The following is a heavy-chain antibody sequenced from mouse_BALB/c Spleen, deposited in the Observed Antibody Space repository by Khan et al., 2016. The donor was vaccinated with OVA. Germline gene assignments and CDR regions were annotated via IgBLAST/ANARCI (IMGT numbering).Heavy chain of an antibody. D-gene: IGHD1-1*01. CDR3: TRLAYYYDSEGFAY. CDR1: GFTFSTYG. CDR2: VSTGGGYT. V-gene: IGHV5-6*01. J-gene: IGHJ3*01. Sequence: EVQRVESGGDLVKPGGSLKLSCAASGFTFSTYGMSWVRQTPDKRLEWVATVSTGGGYTYYPDSVKGRFTISRDNAKNNLYLQMSGLKSEDKAMFYCTRLAYYYDSEGFAYWGQGTLVTVSA.